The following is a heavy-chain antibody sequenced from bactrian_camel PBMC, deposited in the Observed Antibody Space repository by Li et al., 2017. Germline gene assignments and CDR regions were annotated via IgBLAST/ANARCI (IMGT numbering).Heavy chain of an antibody. Sequence: HVQLVESGGASVQAGGSLRLTCVASGYTYSSTCMGWFRQAPGREREGVAANFDDDSAMYGDSVKGRFIISRDNARQILYLQMNSLKSEDTAVYYCAAGRGIGGFEVDEYTYWGQGTQVTV. CDR3: AAGRGIGGFEVDEYTY. CDR1: GYTYSSTC. J-gene: IGHJ4*01. D-gene: IGHD5*01. CDR2: NFDDDSA. V-gene: IGHV3S53*01.